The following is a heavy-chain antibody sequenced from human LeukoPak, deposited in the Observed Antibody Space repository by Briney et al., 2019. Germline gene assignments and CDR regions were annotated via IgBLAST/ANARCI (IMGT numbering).Heavy chain of an antibody. CDR2: IHYSGSA. J-gene: IGHJ4*02. Sequence: PSETLSLTCIVSGGSISSYYWSWIRQFPGKGLEWIGYIHYSGSANYNPSLKSRVSISVDTSKKQFSLKPNSVTAAHTAVYYCATVDSYGSRLDYWGQGTLVTVSS. CDR1: GGSISSYY. D-gene: IGHD5-18*01. V-gene: IGHV4-59*01. CDR3: ATVDSYGSRLDY.